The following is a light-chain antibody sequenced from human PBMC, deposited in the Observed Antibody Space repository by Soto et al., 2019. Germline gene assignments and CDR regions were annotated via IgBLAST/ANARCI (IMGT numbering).Light chain of an antibody. J-gene: IGLJ1*01. Sequence: QSVLTQPASVSGSPGQSITISCTGTSSDIGSYNLVSWYQQHPGKAPRLMISEVTKRPSGISNRFSGSKSGDTASLTISGLQAEDEADYYCCSFVHITNSYVFGTGTKVTVL. V-gene: IGLV2-23*02. CDR2: EVT. CDR1: SSDIGSYNL. CDR3: CSFVHITNSYV.